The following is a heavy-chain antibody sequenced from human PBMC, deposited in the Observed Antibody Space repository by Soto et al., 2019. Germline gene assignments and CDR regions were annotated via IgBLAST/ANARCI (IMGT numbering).Heavy chain of an antibody. J-gene: IGHJ4*02. D-gene: IGHD2-15*01. CDR3: GKVLVGATGHTDSDS. V-gene: IGHV4-39*01. Sequence: PSETLSLTCSVSGDSISTDYFYWSWVRQPPGRGLEWIGNIDYNGVTYSNPSLKSRVTISRDTSKNQFSLKLTSVTAADTALYYCGKVLVGATGHTDSDSWGPGTLDTVSS. CDR1: GDSISTDYFY. CDR2: IDYNGVT.